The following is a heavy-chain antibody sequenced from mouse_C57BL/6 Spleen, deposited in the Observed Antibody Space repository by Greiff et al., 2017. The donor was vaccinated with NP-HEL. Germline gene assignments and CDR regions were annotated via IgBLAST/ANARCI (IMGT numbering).Heavy chain of an antibody. CDR1: VYTFTSYC. CDR3: GRYYGSPHWYFDV. CDR2: IDPNSGGT. D-gene: IGHD1-1*01. Sequence: QVQLPQPGAALFPPVASVPLSFTASVYTFTSYCLHWVLPSPLRGLEWIGRIDPNSGGTKYNEKFKSKATLTVDKPSSTAYMQLSSLTSEDSAVYYCGRYYGSPHWYFDVWGTGTTVTVSS. J-gene: IGHJ1*03. V-gene: IGHV1-72*01.